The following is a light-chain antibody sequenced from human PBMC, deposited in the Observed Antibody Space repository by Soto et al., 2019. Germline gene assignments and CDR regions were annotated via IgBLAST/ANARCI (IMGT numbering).Light chain of an antibody. J-gene: IGLJ2*01. CDR2: EDN. CDR1: SGSIASNY. CDR3: QSYDSSYVV. V-gene: IGLV6-57*02. Sequence: NFLLTQPHSVSESPGKTVTISCTGSSGSIASNYVQWYQQRPGSAPATVIYEDNQRPAGVPDRFSGTIDSSSNSASLTISRLKTEDEADYYFQSYDSSYVVFGGGTKPTVL.